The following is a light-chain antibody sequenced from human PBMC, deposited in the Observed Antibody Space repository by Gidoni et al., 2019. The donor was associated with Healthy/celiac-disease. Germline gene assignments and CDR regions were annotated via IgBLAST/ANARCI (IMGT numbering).Light chain of an antibody. J-gene: IGKJ2*01. CDR1: QSVSSN. Sequence: EIVLTQPPATLSVSPAETATLSCRASQSVSSNLAWYQQKPGQAPRLLIYGASTRATGIPARFSGSGSGTEFTLTISSLQSEDFAVYSCQQYNNWPPYTFGQGTKLEIK. CDR2: GAS. CDR3: QQYNNWPPYT. V-gene: IGKV3-15*01.